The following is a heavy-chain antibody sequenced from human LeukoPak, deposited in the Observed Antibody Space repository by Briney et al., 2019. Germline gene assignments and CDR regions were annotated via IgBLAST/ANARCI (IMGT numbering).Heavy chain of an antibody. D-gene: IGHD6-19*01. CDR2: IYSGGST. J-gene: IGHJ4*02. Sequence: GGSLRLSCAASGFTFSSNYMSWVRQAPGKGLEWVSVIYSGGSTYYADSVKGRCTISRDNSKNTLYLQMNSLRAEDTAVYYCARDRSSGWYDFDYWGQGTLVTVSS. CDR1: GFTFSSNY. CDR3: ARDRSSGWYDFDY. V-gene: IGHV3-66*02.